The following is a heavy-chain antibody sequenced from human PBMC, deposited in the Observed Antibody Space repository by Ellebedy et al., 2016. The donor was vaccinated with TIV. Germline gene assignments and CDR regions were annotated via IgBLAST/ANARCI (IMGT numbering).Heavy chain of an antibody. Sequence: SETLSLTCAVYGGSFSYYYWTWIRQPPGKGLEWIGEINHSGSTNYNPSLKSRVSISVDTSKNQFSLRLTSVTAADTAIFYCARGLVSGRALDYWGQGTLVTVSS. CDR3: ARGLVSGRALDY. CDR2: INHSGST. CDR1: GGSFSYYY. V-gene: IGHV4-34*01. J-gene: IGHJ4*02. D-gene: IGHD2-15*01.